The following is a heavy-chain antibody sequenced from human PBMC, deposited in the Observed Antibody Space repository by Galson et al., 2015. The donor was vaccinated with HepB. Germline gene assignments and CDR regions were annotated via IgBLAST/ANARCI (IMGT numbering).Heavy chain of an antibody. V-gene: IGHV3-11*01. CDR2: IDSGRTTI. Sequence: SLRLCCAASGFPLSDYHTSWIRQAPGKGLELVSYIDSGRTTIYYADPVKGRFTISRDTARNSLYLQINSLRADDTAVYYCARGRGYGRTVKKNFYFYMDVWGKGTTVTVSS. CDR3: ARGRGYGRTVKKNFYFYMDV. D-gene: IGHD3-3*01. J-gene: IGHJ6*03. CDR1: GFPLSDYH.